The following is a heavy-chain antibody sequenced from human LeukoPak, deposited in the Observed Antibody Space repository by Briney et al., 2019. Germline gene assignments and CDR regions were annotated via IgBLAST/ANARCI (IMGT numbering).Heavy chain of an antibody. D-gene: IGHD2-15*01. CDR3: ASFYCSGGSCYQYFSYYYMDV. Sequence: SETLSLTCTVSGGSISSRSYYWGWLRQPPGKGLEWIGSIYYSGSTYYNPSLQSRFPISVDTSKNQFSLKLNSVTAADTAVYYCASFYCSGGSCYQYFSYYYMDVWGKGTTVTISS. J-gene: IGHJ6*03. CDR2: IYYSGST. CDR1: GGSISSRSYY. V-gene: IGHV4-39*01.